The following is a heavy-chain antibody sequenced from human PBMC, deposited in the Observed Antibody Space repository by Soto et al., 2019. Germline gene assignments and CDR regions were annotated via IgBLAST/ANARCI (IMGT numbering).Heavy chain of an antibody. CDR2: IYYSGST. J-gene: IGHJ6*02. CDR3: ARQDYSNYYYYYGMDV. V-gene: IGHV4-39*01. CDR1: GGSISSSSYY. Sequence: PSETLSLTCTVSGGSISSSSYYWGWIRQPPGKGLEWIGSIYYSGSTYYNPSLKSRVTISVDTSKNQFSLKLSSVTAADTAVYYCARQDYSNYYYYYGMDVWGQGTTVTVSS. D-gene: IGHD4-4*01.